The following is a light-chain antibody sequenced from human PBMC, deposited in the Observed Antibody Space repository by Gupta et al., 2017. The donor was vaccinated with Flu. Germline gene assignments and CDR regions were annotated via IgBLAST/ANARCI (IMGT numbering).Light chain of an antibody. CDR3: ELWGDSNGGLYV. J-gene: IGLJ1*01. CDR1: RTNIGSKN. Sequence: VTTTCTGRRTNIGSKNVDWYQQVPGKAPKLIIYNNKKRRSGVPDRFSGSKSGTSAALAISXVXYEEEAXYYCELWGDSNGGLYVFGTGTKVTVL. V-gene: IGLV1-47*02. CDR2: NNK.